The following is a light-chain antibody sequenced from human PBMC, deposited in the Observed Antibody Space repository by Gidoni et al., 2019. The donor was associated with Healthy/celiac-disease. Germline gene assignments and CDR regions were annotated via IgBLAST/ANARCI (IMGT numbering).Light chain of an antibody. CDR1: QSIGVW. CDR2: SAS. J-gene: IGKJ5*01. V-gene: IGKV1-12*01. CDR3: LQADSFPLT. Sequence: DLHMTQSPSSVSVSVGDSVTISCRASQSIGVWLVWYQQRPGNASNLLIYSASILHRGVPSRFSGAGSGTHFTLTISSLQPEDVGTYFCLQADSFPLTFGQGTRLEI.